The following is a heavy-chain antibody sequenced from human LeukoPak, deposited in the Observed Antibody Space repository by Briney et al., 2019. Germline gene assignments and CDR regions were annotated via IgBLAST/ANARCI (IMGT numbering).Heavy chain of an antibody. CDR2: IRSKAYGGTT. CDR3: TRVDQDYYDSSGYYGY. V-gene: IGHV3-49*04. CDR1: GFTFGDYA. D-gene: IGHD3-22*01. Sequence: SGGSLRLSCTASGFTFGDYAMSWVRQAPGKGLEWVGFIRSKAYGGTTEYAASVKGRFTISRDDSKSIAYLQMNSLKTVDTAVYYCTRVDQDYYDSSGYYGYWGQGTLVTVSS. J-gene: IGHJ4*02.